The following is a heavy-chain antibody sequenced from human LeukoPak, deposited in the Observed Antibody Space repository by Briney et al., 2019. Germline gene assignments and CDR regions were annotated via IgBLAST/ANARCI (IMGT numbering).Heavy chain of an antibody. J-gene: IGHJ4*02. CDR1: GFSLSINS. D-gene: IGHD2-2*01. CDR3: AKEEVPNDY. Sequence: GGSLRLSCPVSGFSLSINSMCWVRQAQGKGLEWVSGISRDGDKTYYVDSVEGRFTISRDTSKNTLYLQMDTLRVEDTATYYCAKEEVPNDYWGQGTLVTVSS. CDR2: ISRDGDKT. V-gene: IGHV3-23*01.